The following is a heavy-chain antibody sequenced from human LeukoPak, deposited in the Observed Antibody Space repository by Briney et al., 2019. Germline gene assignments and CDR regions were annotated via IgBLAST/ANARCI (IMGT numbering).Heavy chain of an antibody. J-gene: IGHJ4*02. CDR3: ARARRSSGCLPLDY. V-gene: IGHV4-34*01. Sequence: SETLSLTCAVYGASFSGYYWSWIRQPPGKGLEWIGEINHSGSTNYNPSLKSRVTISVDTSKNQFYLKLSSVTAADTAVYYCARARRSSGCLPLDYWGQGTLVTVSS. CDR1: GASFSGYY. CDR2: INHSGST. D-gene: IGHD6-19*01.